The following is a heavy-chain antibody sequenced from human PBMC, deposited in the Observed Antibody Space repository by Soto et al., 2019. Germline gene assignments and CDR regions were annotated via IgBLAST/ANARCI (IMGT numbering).Heavy chain of an antibody. Sequence: EVQLLESGGGLVQPGGSLRLSCAASGFTFSSYAMSWVRQAPGKGLEWVSTISGSGGSTYYADSVKGRFTISRDNSKNTLYLQVNSLRAEDTSVYYCAKCSPRYSSVLKAYDFDYWGQGTLVTVSS. CDR2: ISGSGGST. CDR3: AKCSPRYSSVLKAYDFDY. V-gene: IGHV3-23*01. J-gene: IGHJ4*02. D-gene: IGHD6-19*01. CDR1: GFTFSSYA.